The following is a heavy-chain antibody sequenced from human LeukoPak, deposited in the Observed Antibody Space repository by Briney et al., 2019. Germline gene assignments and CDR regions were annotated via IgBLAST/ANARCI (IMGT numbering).Heavy chain of an antibody. CDR3: ARAGGAAGIIDY. D-gene: IGHD6-13*01. CDR1: GGSISSSSYY. J-gene: IGHJ4*02. V-gene: IGHV4-39*07. CDR2: IYYSGST. Sequence: SETLSLTCTVSGGSISSSSYYWGWIRQPPGKGLEWIGSIYYSGSTYYNPSLKSRVTISVDTSKNQFSLKLSSVTAADTAVYYCARAGGAAGIIDYWGQGTLVTVSS.